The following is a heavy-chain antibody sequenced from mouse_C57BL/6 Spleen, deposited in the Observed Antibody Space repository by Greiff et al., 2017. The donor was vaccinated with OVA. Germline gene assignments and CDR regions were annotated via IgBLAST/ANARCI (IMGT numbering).Heavy chain of an antibody. J-gene: IGHJ3*01. CDR3: TRGVGFAY. V-gene: IGHV1-15*01. Sequence: QVQLKQSGAELVRPGASVTLSCKASGYTFTDYEMHWVKQTPVHGLEWIGAIDPETGGTAYNQKFKGKAILTADKSSSTAYMELRSLTSEDSAVYYCTRGVGFAYWGQGTLVTVSA. CDR1: GYTFTDYE. D-gene: IGHD1-3*01. CDR2: IDPETGGT.